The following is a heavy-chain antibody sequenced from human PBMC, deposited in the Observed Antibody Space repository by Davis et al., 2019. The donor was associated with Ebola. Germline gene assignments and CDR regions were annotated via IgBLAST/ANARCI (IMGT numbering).Heavy chain of an antibody. D-gene: IGHD3-22*01. Sequence: GSLRLSCAASGFTFSSYSMNWVRQAPGKGLEWVSSISSSSSYIYYADSVKGRFTISRDNAKNSLYLQMNSLRAEDTAVYYCARDRDYDSSFDYWGQGTLVTVSS. J-gene: IGHJ4*02. V-gene: IGHV3-21*01. CDR2: ISSSSSYI. CDR3: ARDRDYDSSFDY. CDR1: GFTFSSYS.